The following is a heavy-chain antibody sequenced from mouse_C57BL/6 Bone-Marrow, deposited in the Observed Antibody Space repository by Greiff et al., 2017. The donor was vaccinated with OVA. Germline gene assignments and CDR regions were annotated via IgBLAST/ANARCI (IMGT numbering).Heavy chain of an antibody. D-gene: IGHD1-1*01. J-gene: IGHJ1*03. V-gene: IGHV5-17*01. CDR2: ISSGSSTI. CDR1: GFTFSDYG. CDR3: ARGASTVWYFDV. Sequence: EVKLVESGGGLVKPGGSLKLSCAASGFTFSDYGMHWVRQAPEKGLEWVAYISSGSSTIYSADTVQGRFTISRDNAKNTLFLQMTSLRSEDTAMYYCARGASTVWYFDVWGTGTTVTVSS.